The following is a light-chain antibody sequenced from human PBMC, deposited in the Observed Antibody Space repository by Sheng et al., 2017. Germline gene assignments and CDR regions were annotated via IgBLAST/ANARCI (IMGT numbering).Light chain of an antibody. CDR1: QSVSSSY. V-gene: IGKV3-15*01. CDR3: QQYNHWPLT. J-gene: IGKJ4*01. Sequence: EIVLTQSPGTLSLSPGERATLSCRASQSVSSSYLAWYQQKPGQAPRLLIYGASTRATGIPARFSGSGSGTEFTLTISSLQSEDFAVYYCQQYNHWPLTFGGGTKVEIK. CDR2: GAS.